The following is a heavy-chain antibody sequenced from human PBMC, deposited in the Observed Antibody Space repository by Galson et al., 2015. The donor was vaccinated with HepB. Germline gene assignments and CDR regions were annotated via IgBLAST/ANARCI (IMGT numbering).Heavy chain of an antibody. CDR3: ARDPYSGYDRDHDY. CDR1: GFTVSSNY. V-gene: IGHV3-66*01. Sequence: SLRLSCAASGFTVSSNYMSWVRQAPGKGLEWVSVIYSGGSTYYADSVKGRFTISRDNSKNTLYLQMNSLRAEDTAVYYCARDPYSGYDRDHDYWGQGTLVTVSS. CDR2: IYSGGST. D-gene: IGHD5-12*01. J-gene: IGHJ4*02.